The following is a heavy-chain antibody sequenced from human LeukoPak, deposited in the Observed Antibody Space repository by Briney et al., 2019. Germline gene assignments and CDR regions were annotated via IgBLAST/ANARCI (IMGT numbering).Heavy chain of an antibody. CDR2: IYYSGST. Sequence: SETLSLTCTVSGGSISSYYWSWIRRPPGKGLEWIGYIYYSGSTNYNPSLKSRVTISVDTSKNQFSLKLSSVTAADTAVYYCARGPTYYDILTAYDAFDIWGQGTMVTVSS. D-gene: IGHD3-9*01. CDR1: GGSISSYY. V-gene: IGHV4-59*01. J-gene: IGHJ3*02. CDR3: ARGPTYYDILTAYDAFDI.